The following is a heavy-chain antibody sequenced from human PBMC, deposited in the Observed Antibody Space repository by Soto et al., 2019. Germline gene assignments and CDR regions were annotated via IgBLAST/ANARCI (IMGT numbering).Heavy chain of an antibody. V-gene: IGHV4-39*01. CDR1: GGSISSSSYY. D-gene: IGHD3-10*01. Sequence: SETLSLTCTVSGGSISSSSYYWGWIRQPPGKGLEWIGSIYYSGSTYYNPSLKSRVTISVDTYKNQFSLKLSSVTAADTAVYYCARQYENLLWFGELASCYFDYWGQGTLVTVSS. CDR3: ARQYENLLWFGELASCYFDY. CDR2: IYYSGST. J-gene: IGHJ4*02.